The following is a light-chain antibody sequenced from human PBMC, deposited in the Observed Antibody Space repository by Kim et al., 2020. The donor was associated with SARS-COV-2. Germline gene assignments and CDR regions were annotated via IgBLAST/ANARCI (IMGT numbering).Light chain of an antibody. V-gene: IGKV3-20*01. CDR2: GAS. CDR3: QHYEDSWT. J-gene: IGKJ1*01. CDR1: QRINTRY. Sequence: EIVLTQSPGTLSLSPGEEATLSCRASQRINTRYLAWYQQKPGQAPRLLIYGASTRATGIPDRFSGSGSGTDFTLTISRLEPEDFAVFFYQHYEDSWTFGQGTKVDIK.